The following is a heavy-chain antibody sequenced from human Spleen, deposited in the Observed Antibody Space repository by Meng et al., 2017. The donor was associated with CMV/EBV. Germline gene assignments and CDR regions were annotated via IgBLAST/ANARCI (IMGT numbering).Heavy chain of an antibody. Sequence: ASVKVSCKVYGSTFISHGISWVRQAPGQGLEWMGWISGYDGNTYYAQKFQGRVIMTIDTSTRTGYMEMRSLRSNDTAVYYCARVFCSSTSCPGSRFDPWGQGTLVTVSS. CDR3: ARVFCSSTSCPGSRFDP. V-gene: IGHV1-18*01. D-gene: IGHD2-2*01. CDR2: ISGYDGNT. J-gene: IGHJ5*02. CDR1: GSTFISHG.